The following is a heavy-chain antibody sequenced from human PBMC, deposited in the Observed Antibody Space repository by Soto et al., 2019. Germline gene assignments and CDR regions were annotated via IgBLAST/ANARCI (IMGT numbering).Heavy chain of an antibody. V-gene: IGHV1-46*01. D-gene: IGHD2-21*02. CDR2: INPSGGST. CDR3: ARGFQYCGGDCHAFDI. CDR1: GYTFTSYY. Sequence: GASVKVSCKASGYTFTSYYMHWVRQAPGQGLEWMGIINPSGGSTSYAQKFQGRVTMTRDTSTSTVYMELSSLRSEDTAVYYCARGFQYCGGDCHAFDIWGQGTMVTVSS. J-gene: IGHJ3*02.